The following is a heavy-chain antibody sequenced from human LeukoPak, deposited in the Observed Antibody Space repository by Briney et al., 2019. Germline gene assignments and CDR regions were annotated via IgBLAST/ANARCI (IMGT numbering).Heavy chain of an antibody. D-gene: IGHD3-22*01. J-gene: IGHJ4*02. CDR2: INPNSGGT. V-gene: IGHV1-2*06. Sequence: ASVKVSCKASGYTLTDYYMHWVRQAPGQGLEWMGRINPNSGGTNYAQKFQGRATMTRYTSISTVYMELSRLRSDDTAVYYCARVGYYESSGYYEYWGQGTLVTVSS. CDR3: ARVGYYESSGYYEY. CDR1: GYTLTDYY.